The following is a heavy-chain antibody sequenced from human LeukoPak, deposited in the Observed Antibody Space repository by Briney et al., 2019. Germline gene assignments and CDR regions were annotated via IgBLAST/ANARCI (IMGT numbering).Heavy chain of an antibody. Sequence: PGGSLRLSCAASGFTFNSYAMYWVRQAPGKGLEWVSGIFGSGGSAHYADSVKGRFIISRDNSKNTVYLQMDSLRVEDTAVYYCGKTTTGYSSGRYPGWPVDYWGQGTLVTVSS. CDR1: GFTFNSYA. D-gene: IGHD6-13*01. V-gene: IGHV3-23*01. J-gene: IGHJ4*02. CDR2: IFGSGGSA. CDR3: GKTTTGYSSGRYPGWPVDY.